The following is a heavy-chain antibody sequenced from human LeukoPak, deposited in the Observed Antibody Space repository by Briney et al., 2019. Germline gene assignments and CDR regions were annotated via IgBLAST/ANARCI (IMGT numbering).Heavy chain of an antibody. J-gene: IGHJ4*02. Sequence: SLRLSCAASGFTFDDYAMHWVRQAPGKGLEWVSGISWNSGSIGYADSVKGRFTISRDNAKNSLYLQMNSLRAEDTAVYYCARGGPRDYYGSGSCFDYWGQGTLVTVSS. CDR3: ARGGPRDYYGSGSCFDY. CDR1: GFTFDDYA. CDR2: ISWNSGSI. V-gene: IGHV3-9*01. D-gene: IGHD3-10*01.